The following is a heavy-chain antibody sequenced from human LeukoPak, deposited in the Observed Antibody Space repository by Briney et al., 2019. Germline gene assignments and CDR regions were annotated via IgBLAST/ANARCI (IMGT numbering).Heavy chain of an antibody. V-gene: IGHV1-2*02. Sequence: GASVKVSCKASGYTFTGYYMHWVRQAPGQGLEWMGWINSNSGGTNYAQKFQGSVTMTRDTSISTAYMELSSLRSDDTAVYYCSSSWYLGWFNPWGQGTLVTVSS. D-gene: IGHD6-13*01. CDR1: GYTFTGYY. CDR3: SSSWYLGWFNP. J-gene: IGHJ5*02. CDR2: INSNSGGT.